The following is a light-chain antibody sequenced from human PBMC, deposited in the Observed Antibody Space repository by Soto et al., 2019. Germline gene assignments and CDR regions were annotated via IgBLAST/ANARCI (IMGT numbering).Light chain of an antibody. CDR3: QSYDSSRSVVV. Sequence: QSVLTQPPSVSGAPGQRVTISCTGSSSNIGAGYDVHWYQQPPGTAPKLLIYGDSNRPSGVPDRFSGSKSGTSASLAITGLQAEDDADYYCQSYDSSRSVVVFGGGTKVTVL. CDR2: GDS. CDR1: SSNIGAGYD. J-gene: IGLJ2*01. V-gene: IGLV1-40*01.